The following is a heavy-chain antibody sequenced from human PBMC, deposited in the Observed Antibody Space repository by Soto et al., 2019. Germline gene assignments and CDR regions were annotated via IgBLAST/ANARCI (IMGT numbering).Heavy chain of an antibody. CDR3: AKGGGSGSIPGSS. CDR1: GFTFSSYG. J-gene: IGHJ5*02. Sequence: GSLRLSCAASGFTFSSYGMHWVRQAPGKGLEWVVVISYDGSNKLYADSVKGRFTISRDNSKNTVWLQMNSLRAEDTAGYYCAKGGGSGSIPGSSWGQGTLVTVSS. V-gene: IGHV3-30*18. D-gene: IGHD3-10*01. CDR2: ISYDGSNK.